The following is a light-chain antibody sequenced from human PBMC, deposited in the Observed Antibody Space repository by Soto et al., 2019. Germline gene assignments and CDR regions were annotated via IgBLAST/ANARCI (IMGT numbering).Light chain of an antibody. Sequence: EIVMTQSPATLSVSPGDRATLSCGASQSVSSNLAWYQQKPGQAPRLLIYGASSRATGIPARFSGSGSGTEFTLTISSLQSEEFAVYYCQQYNNWPRTFGQGTKVEIK. CDR3: QQYNNWPRT. J-gene: IGKJ1*01. V-gene: IGKV3-15*01. CDR1: QSVSSN. CDR2: GAS.